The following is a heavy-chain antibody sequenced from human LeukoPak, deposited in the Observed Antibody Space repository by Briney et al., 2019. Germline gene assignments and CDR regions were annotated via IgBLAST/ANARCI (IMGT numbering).Heavy chain of an antibody. Sequence: QTGGSLTLSCAASGFTFSSYGMSWVPQAPGKGLEGVSAISGSDGSAYYADSVKGRFTISRDNSKNTLYLQMNSLRAEDTAVYYYARAGAVVVVAAKYFDYWGQGTLVTVSS. CDR1: GFTFSSYG. CDR3: ARAGAVVVVAAKYFDY. J-gene: IGHJ4*02. D-gene: IGHD2-15*01. V-gene: IGHV3-23*01. CDR2: ISGSDGSA.